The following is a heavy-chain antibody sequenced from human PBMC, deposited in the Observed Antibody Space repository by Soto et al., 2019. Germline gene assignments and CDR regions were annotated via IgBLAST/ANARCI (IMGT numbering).Heavy chain of an antibody. J-gene: IGHJ4*02. CDR1: GFTFSSYA. CDR3: AKYDRPGVAASADS. D-gene: IGHD6-13*01. V-gene: IGHV3-23*01. CDR2: ISGSGATT. Sequence: GGSLRLSCAASGFTFSSYAMTWVRQAAGKGLEWVSTISGSGATTYYTDSVKGLFTISRDNSKDTVYLQMSGLRADDTAVYYCAKYDRPGVAASADSWGQGTLVTVSS.